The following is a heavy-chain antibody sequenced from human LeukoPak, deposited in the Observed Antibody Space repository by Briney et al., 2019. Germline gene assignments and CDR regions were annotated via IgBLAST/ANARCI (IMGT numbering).Heavy chain of an antibody. D-gene: IGHD2-2*01. CDR1: GSSIRSYY. CDR3: ARIQSSASPFDY. Sequence: SGTLSLTCTVSGSSIRSYYWSWIRQPPGKRLEWIGYIYYSGATTRNPSLESRVTISLDASKNQFSLRLSSVTAADTAVYYCARIQSSASPFDYWGQGTLVTVSS. V-gene: IGHV4-59*01. J-gene: IGHJ4*02. CDR2: IYYSGAT.